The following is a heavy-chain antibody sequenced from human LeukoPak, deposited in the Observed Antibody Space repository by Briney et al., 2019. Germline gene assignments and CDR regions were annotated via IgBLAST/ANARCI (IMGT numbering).Heavy chain of an antibody. CDR3: ARDLLPLRYYYYYGMDV. D-gene: IGHD4-17*01. CDR1: GFTFSSYW. CDR2: INSDGSST. J-gene: IGHJ6*02. Sequence: GGSLRLSCAASGFTFSSYWMHWVRQAPGKGLVWVPRINSDGSSTSYADSVKGRFTISRDNAKNTLYLQMNSLRAEDTAVYYCARDLLPLRYYYYYGMDVWGQGTTVTVSS. V-gene: IGHV3-74*01.